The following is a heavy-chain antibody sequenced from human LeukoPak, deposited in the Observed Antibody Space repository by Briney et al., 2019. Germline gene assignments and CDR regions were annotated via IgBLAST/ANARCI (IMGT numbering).Heavy chain of an antibody. CDR3: ARVTGTWYFDL. V-gene: IGHV4-38-2*02. CDR1: GYSISSGYY. J-gene: IGHJ2*01. D-gene: IGHD1-14*01. Sequence: PSETLSLTCTVSGYSISSGYYWGWVRQPPGKGLEWAGCIYHSGSTYGNPSLKSRVAISVDTSKNQFSLKLSSVTAADTAVYYCARVTGTWYFDLWGRGTLVTVSS. CDR2: IYHSGST.